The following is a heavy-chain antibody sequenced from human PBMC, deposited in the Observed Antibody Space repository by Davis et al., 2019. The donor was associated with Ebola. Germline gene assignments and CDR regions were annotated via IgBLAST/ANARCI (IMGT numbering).Heavy chain of an antibody. Sequence: GESLKISCADSGLSFSTYSMNWVRQAPGKGLEWVSYISSSSSSIHYADSVKGRFTISRDNAKNSLYMQMNSLRDEDTAVYYCVRDNGYSSGWGQGTLVTVSS. CDR2: ISSSSSSI. J-gene: IGHJ4*02. CDR3: VRDNGYSSG. CDR1: GLSFSTYS. V-gene: IGHV3-48*02. D-gene: IGHD6-19*01.